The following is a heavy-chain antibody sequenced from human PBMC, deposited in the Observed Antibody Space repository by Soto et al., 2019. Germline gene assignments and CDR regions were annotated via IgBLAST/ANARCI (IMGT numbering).Heavy chain of an antibody. Sequence: SLRLSCAASGFTFSSYAMHWVRQAPGKGLEWVAVISYDGSNKYYADSVKGRFTISRDNSKNTLYLQMNSLRAEDTAVYYCARDNVGSGSLNWFDPWGQGTLVTVSS. J-gene: IGHJ5*02. V-gene: IGHV3-30-3*01. CDR1: GFTFSSYA. CDR3: ARDNVGSGSLNWFDP. CDR2: ISYDGSNK. D-gene: IGHD3-10*01.